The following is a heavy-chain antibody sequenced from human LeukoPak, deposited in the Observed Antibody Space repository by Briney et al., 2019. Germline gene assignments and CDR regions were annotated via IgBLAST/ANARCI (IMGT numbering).Heavy chain of an antibody. D-gene: IGHD3-10*01. CDR2: INHSGST. V-gene: IGHV4-34*01. J-gene: IGHJ4*02. CDR3: ARVRVRGVNDY. CDR1: GGSFSGYY. Sequence: SETLSLTCAVYGGSFSGYYWSWIRQPPGKGLEWIGEINHSGSTNYNPSLKSRVTISVDTSKNQFSLKLSSVTAADTAVYYCARVRVRGVNDYWGQGTMVTVSS.